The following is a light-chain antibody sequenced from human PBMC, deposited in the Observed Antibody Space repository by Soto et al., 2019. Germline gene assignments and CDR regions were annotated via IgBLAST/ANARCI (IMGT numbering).Light chain of an antibody. J-gene: IGKJ2*01. V-gene: IGKV3-11*01. Sequence: EIVLTQSPATLSLSPGERATLSCRASQSVSRYLAWYQQKPGQAPRLLIYDASNRATGVPARFSGSGSGTDFTLTISGLEPEDLAVYYCQHRSNWPRTFGQGTNLEIK. CDR3: QHRSNWPRT. CDR1: QSVSRY. CDR2: DAS.